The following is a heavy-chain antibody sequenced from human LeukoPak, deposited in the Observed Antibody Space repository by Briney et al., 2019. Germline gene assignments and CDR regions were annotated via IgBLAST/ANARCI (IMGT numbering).Heavy chain of an antibody. CDR3: ARDYHDYPAGNWFDS. V-gene: IGHV4-39*07. D-gene: IGHD3-16*01. J-gene: IGHJ5*01. Sequence: SETLSLTCTVSDGSISTRSYYWGWIRQPPEKGLEWIGSIHHTGRTYHNPSLKSRVTLSIDTSKNQFSLKLSSVTVADTAVYYCARDYHDYPAGNWFDSWGQGALVTVSS. CDR2: IHHTGRT. CDR1: DGSISTRSYY.